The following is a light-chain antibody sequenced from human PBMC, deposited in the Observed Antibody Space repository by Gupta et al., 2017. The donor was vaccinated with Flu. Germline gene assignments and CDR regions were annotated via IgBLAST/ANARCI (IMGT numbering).Light chain of an antibody. CDR3: LQHNSYPWT. CDR1: QGIGND. CDR2: SAF. V-gene: IGKV1-17*01. J-gene: IGKJ1*01. Sequence: DIQMTQPPPSLSPSLGDSLTLTCRASQGIGNDLSWYQQKPTTAPKRLIFSAFHLQSGVPSRFSGSGSGRAFTLTISSLQAEDCATYYWLQHNSYPWTFGQGTKVEIK.